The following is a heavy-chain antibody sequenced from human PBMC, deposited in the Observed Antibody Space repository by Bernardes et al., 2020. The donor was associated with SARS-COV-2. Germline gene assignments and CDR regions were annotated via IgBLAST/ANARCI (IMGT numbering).Heavy chain of an antibody. CDR1: GFTFSNYG. Sequence: GGSLRLSCAASGFTFSNYGMSWVRQAPGKGLEWVSGISASGGATYYADSVKGRFTISRDNSKNTLHLQMDSLRAEDTAVYYCARAVCVTTCSDPAYWGQGTLVTVSS. D-gene: IGHD3-22*01. V-gene: IGHV3-23*01. J-gene: IGHJ4*02. CDR3: ARAVCVTTCSDPAY. CDR2: ISASGGAT.